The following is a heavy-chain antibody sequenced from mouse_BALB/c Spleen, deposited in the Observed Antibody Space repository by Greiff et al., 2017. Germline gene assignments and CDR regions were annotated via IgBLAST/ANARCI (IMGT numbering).Heavy chain of an antibody. CDR1: GYTFTSYW. D-gene: IGHD2-3*01. CDR2: INPSTGYT. J-gene: IGHJ2*01. V-gene: IGHV1-7*01. Sequence: QVQLKESGAELAKPGASVKMSCKASGYTFTSYWMHWVKQRPGQGLEWIGYINPSTGYTESNQKFKDKATLTADKSSSTAYMQLSSLTSEDSAVYYCARSSLNYDGYYKGFDYWGQGTTLTVSS. CDR3: ARSSLNYDGYYKGFDY.